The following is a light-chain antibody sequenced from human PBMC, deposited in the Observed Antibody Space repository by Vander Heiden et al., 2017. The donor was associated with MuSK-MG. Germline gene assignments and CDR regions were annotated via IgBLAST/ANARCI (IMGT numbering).Light chain of an antibody. CDR3: QQSYSTPLT. J-gene: IGKJ4*01. CDR2: AAS. CDR1: QSISSY. Sequence: DFQMTQSPSSLSASVGDRVTITCRASQSISSYLNWYQQKPGKAPKLLIYAASSLQSGVPSRFSGSGSGTDFTLTISSLQPEDFATYYCQQSYSTPLTFGGGTKLEIK. V-gene: IGKV1-39*01.